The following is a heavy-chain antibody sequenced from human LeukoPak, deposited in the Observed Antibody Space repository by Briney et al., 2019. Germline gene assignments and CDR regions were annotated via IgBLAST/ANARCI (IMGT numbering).Heavy chain of an antibody. CDR3: ARDTTGTGFYYYYMDV. CDR2: IYTSGST. Sequence: SETLSLTCTVSGGSISGYYWSWIRQPAGKGLEWIGRIYTSGSTNYNPSLKSRVTMSVDTSKNQFSLKLSSVTAADTAVYYCARDTTGTGFYYYYMDVWGKGTTVTVSS. V-gene: IGHV4-4*07. CDR1: GGSISGYY. D-gene: IGHD1-1*01. J-gene: IGHJ6*03.